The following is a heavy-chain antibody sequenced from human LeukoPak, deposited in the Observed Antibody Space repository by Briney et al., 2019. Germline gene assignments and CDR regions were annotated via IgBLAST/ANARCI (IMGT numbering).Heavy chain of an antibody. CDR1: GFTFSSYS. CDR2: ISNSDSTI. V-gene: IGHV3-48*02. Sequence: GGSLRLSCAASGFTFSSYSMNWVRQAPGKGLEWVSYISNSDSTIYYADSVKGRFTISRDNAKLSLFLQMNTLRDEDTAVYYCARDAATIGTYWYFDLWGRGTLVTVSS. CDR3: ARDAATIGTYWYFDL. J-gene: IGHJ2*01. D-gene: IGHD1-1*01.